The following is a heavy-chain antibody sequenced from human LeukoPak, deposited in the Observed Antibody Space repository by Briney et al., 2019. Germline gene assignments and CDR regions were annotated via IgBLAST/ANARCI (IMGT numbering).Heavy chain of an antibody. CDR1: GFMFSSNW. CDR2: IKEDGTET. V-gene: IGHV3-7*03. Sequence: GRSLRLSCAASGFMFSSNWMSWVRLAPGKGLEWVANIKEDGTETYYVDSVKGRFTISRDNAKNSLYLQMNSLRVEDTAVYYCAKEGRSLQTYWGQGTLVTVSS. J-gene: IGHJ4*02. CDR3: AKEGRSLQTY. D-gene: IGHD5-24*01.